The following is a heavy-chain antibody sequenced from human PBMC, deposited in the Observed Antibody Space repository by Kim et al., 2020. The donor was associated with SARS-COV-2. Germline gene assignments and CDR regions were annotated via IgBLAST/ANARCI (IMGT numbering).Heavy chain of an antibody. J-gene: IGHJ4*02. V-gene: IGHV1-69*04. D-gene: IGHD6-13*01. CDR3: ARVGAAAGTQYYFDY. Sequence: QQFQGRVTITADKTTSTAYMELSSLRSEDTAVYYCARVGAAAGTQYYFDYWGQGTLVTVSS.